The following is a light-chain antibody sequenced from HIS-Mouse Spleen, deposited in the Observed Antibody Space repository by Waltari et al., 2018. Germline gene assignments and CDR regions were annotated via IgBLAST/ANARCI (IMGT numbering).Light chain of an antibody. CDR2: DVS. CDR1: RSDDGGYNN. CDR3: SSYAGSNIYV. Sequence: QSALTQPPSPTGSPGHSVTISSTETRSDDGGYNNVSWYQQHPGKAPKLMIYDVSKRPSGVPDRFSGSKSGNTASLTVSGLQAEDEADYYCSSYAGSNIYVFGTGTKVTVL. V-gene: IGLV2-8*01. J-gene: IGLJ1*01.